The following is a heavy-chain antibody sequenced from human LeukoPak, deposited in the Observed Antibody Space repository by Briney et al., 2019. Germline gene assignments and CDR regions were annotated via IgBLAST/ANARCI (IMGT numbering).Heavy chain of an antibody. Sequence: GGSLRLPCAASGFTFSNYWMHWVRQAPGKGLVWVSRINSDGSSTSYADSVKGRFTISRDNAKNTLYLQMNSLRAEDTAVYYCARDPDSSGWYLTAFDIWGQGTMVTVSS. D-gene: IGHD6-19*01. J-gene: IGHJ3*02. V-gene: IGHV3-74*01. CDR3: ARDPDSSGWYLTAFDI. CDR2: INSDGSST. CDR1: GFTFSNYW.